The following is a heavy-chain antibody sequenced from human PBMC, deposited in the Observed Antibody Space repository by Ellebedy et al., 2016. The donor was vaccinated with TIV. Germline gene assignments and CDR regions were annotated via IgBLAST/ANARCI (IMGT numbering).Heavy chain of an antibody. V-gene: IGHV3-7*01. CDR3: ATDGSYGDYLSPAHASVM. D-gene: IGHD4-17*01. J-gene: IGHJ3*02. Sequence: GESLKISCAASGFSFRSYWMTWVRQAPGKGLEWVASINQDATKTFYVDSVEGRFTISRDNAKNSLFLQMNSLRAEDTAVYYCATDGSYGDYLSPAHASVMWGQGTLVSVSS. CDR1: GFSFRSYW. CDR2: INQDATKT.